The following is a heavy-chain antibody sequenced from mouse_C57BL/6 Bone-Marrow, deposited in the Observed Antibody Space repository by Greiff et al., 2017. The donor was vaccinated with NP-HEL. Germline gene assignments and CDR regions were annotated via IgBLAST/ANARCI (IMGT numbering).Heavy chain of an antibody. CDR2: INTGSGGT. V-gene: IGHV1-54*01. D-gene: IGHD2-4*01. CDR3: ARGGIYYDYAWFSY. CDR1: GYAFTNYL. Sequence: QVQLQQSGAELVRPGTSVTVSCKASGYAFTNYLIEWVKQRPGQGLEWIGVINTGSGGTNYNEKFTGKVTLTADKSSSTAYMQLSSLTSEDSAVYCCARGGIYYDYAWFSYWGQGTLVTVSA. J-gene: IGHJ3*01.